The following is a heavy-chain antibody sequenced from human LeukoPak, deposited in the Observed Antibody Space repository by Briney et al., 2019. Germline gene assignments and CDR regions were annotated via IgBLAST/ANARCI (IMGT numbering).Heavy chain of an antibody. J-gene: IGHJ6*03. CDR3: AKDSSSGSYGAYFMDV. V-gene: IGHV3-74*01. CDR2: INSDGSST. CDR1: GFTFSSYW. D-gene: IGHD6-19*01. Sequence: GGSLRLSCAASGFTFSSYWMHWVRQAPGKGLVWVSRINSDGSSTSYADSVKGRLTISRDNSKSTLYLQMNSLRPEDTAVYYCAKDSSSGSYGAYFMDVWGKGTTVTISS.